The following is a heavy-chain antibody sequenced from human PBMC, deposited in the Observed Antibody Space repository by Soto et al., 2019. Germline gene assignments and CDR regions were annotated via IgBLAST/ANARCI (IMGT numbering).Heavy chain of an antibody. J-gene: IGHJ4*02. D-gene: IGHD3-22*01. CDR1: GGTFSGYA. CDR3: ATSSDYYDTSGYTAPFDY. Sequence: QVQLVQSGAEVKKPGSSVRVSCQASGGTFSGYAITWVRQAPGQGLEWMGGIIPILRTPRYAQRFQGRLTITADESTTTASLELSSLRSGDTAIYYCATSSDYYDTSGYTAPFDYWAQGTLVTVSS. CDR2: IIPILRTP. V-gene: IGHV1-69*01.